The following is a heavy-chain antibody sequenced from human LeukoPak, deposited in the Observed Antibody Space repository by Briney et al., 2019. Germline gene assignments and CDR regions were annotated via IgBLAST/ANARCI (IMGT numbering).Heavy chain of an antibody. CDR2: IIPILGIA. CDR3: ASVLRFLEWIPYYIDY. CDR1: GGTFSSYA. Sequence: GASVKVSSKASGGTFSSYAISWVRQAPGQGLEWMGRIIPILGIANYAQKFQGRVTITADKSTSTAYMELSSLRSEDTAVYYCASVLRFLEWIPYYIDYWGQGTLVTVSS. D-gene: IGHD3-3*01. V-gene: IGHV1-69*04. J-gene: IGHJ4*02.